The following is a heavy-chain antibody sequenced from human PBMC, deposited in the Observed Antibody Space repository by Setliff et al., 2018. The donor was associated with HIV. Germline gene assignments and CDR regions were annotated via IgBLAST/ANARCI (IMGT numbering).Heavy chain of an antibody. Sequence: SETLSLTCSFSGGSISGHYWSWIRRTPGKGLEWIATIYTTERISYNPSLRSRVTISVETSQNLFSLRLRSVTAADTGVYYCARPGSSSYYYAMDVWGLGTTVTVS. D-gene: IGHD3-10*01. V-gene: IGHV4-59*11. CDR3: ARPGSSSYYYAMDV. CDR1: GGSISGHY. CDR2: IYTTERI. J-gene: IGHJ6*02.